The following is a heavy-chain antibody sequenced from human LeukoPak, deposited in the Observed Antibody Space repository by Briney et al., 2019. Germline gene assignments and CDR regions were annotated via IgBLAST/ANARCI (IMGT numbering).Heavy chain of an antibody. J-gene: IGHJ4*02. CDR3: ATTRSYSSGWLY. Sequence: TGGSLRLSCAASGFTFSSYSMNWVRQAPGKGLEWVSSISSSGSYIYYADSVKGRFTISRDNAKNSLYLQMNSLRAEDTAVYYCATTRSYSSGWLYWGQGTLVTVSS. V-gene: IGHV3-21*04. CDR2: ISSSGSYI. D-gene: IGHD6-19*01. CDR1: GFTFSSYS.